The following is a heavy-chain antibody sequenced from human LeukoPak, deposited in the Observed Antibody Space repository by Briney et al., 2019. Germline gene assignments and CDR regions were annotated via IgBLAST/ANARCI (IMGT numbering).Heavy chain of an antibody. V-gene: IGHV4-38-2*02. CDR3: ARAWPNPLTYYYDSSGYYFDY. CDR2: IYYSGST. CDR1: GYSISSGYF. Sequence: PSETLSLTCSISGYSISSGYFWGWIRQPPGKGLEWIGYIYYSGSTNYNPSLKSRVTISVDTSRNQFSLKLSSVTAADTAVYYCARAWPNPLTYYYDSSGYYFDYWGQGTLVTVSS. D-gene: IGHD3-22*01. J-gene: IGHJ4*02.